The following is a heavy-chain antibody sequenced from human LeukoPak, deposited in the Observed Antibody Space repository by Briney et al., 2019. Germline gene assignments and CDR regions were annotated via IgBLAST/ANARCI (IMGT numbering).Heavy chain of an antibody. Sequence: SETLSLTCIVSGGSISGYYWSWIRQPAGKGLEWIGHMDTSGHTNYNSSLMSRVTMSVDTSKNQFSLKLSSVTAADTAVYYCARRIYGGSGWTFDYWGQGILVTVSS. V-gene: IGHV4-4*07. CDR3: ARRIYGGSGWTFDY. D-gene: IGHD6-19*01. CDR2: MDTSGHT. CDR1: GGSISGYY. J-gene: IGHJ4*02.